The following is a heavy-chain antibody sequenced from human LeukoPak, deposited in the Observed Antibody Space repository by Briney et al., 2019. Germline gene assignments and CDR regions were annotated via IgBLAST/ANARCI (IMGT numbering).Heavy chain of an antibody. V-gene: IGHV3-30*02. CDR1: GFTFSSYG. J-gene: IGHJ6*02. D-gene: IGHD6-19*01. Sequence: PGGSLRLSCAASGFTFSSYGMHWVRQAPGKGLEWVAFIRYDGSNKYYADSVKGRFTISRDNSKNTLYLQMNSLRAEDAAVYYCAKAGDSSGWYSRQDYYGMDVWGQGSTVTVSS. CDR2: IRYDGSNK. CDR3: AKAGDSSGWYSRQDYYGMDV.